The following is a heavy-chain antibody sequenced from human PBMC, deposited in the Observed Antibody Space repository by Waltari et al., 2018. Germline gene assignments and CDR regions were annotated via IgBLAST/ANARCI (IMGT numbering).Heavy chain of an antibody. V-gene: IGHV1-69*02. CDR3: ARGIGSITAREGWFDP. CDR2: VLPVRGVA. J-gene: IGHJ5*02. D-gene: IGHD6-6*01. Sequence: QVRLVQSGSEVKKPGSSVKVSCKTAGGPFSVYSITWVRQGPGQGLEWMGSVLPVRGVANYAERFQGRVTITADNSTNTAYMELSSLRSEDTAVYYCARGIGSITAREGWFDPWGQGTLVTVSS. CDR1: GGPFSVYS.